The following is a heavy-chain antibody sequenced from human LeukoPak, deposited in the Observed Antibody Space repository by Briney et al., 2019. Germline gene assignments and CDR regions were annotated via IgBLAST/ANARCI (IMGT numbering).Heavy chain of an antibody. J-gene: IGHJ5*02. CDR1: GFTFSSYW. CDR3: ARDNSVGDNAWWFDP. D-gene: IGHD1-26*01. CDR2: INGNGGST. Sequence: GGSLRLSCAASGFTFSSYWMHWVRQAPGKGLVWVSAINGNGGSTVYADSVKGRFTISRDNAKNSLYLQMNSLRAEDTALYYCARDNSVGDNAWWFDPWGQGTLVTVSS. V-gene: IGHV3-20*04.